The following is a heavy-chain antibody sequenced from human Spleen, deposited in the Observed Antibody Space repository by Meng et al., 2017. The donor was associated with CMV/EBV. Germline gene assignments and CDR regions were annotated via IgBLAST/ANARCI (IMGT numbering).Heavy chain of an antibody. CDR3: ARERTTVGVGVDY. V-gene: IGHV1-18*01. CDR2: ISAYNGNT. D-gene: IGHD4-23*01. J-gene: IGHJ4*02. CDR1: GYPFTRYG. Sequence: QVQLVQAGAKVKKPGAPVKVSCKASGYPFTRYGISWVRQAPGQGLEWMGWISAYNGNTNYAQKLQGRVTMTRDTSISTAYMELSRLRSDDTAVYYCARERTTVGVGVDYWGQGTLVTVSS.